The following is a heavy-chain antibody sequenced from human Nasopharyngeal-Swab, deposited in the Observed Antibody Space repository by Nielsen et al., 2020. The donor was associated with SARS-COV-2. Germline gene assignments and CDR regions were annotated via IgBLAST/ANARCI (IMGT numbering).Heavy chain of an antibody. J-gene: IGHJ4*02. CDR1: GFVFSNYY. CDR3: ARDHPSGYSQDS. D-gene: IGHD5-18*01. V-gene: IGHV3-7*05. CDR2: ISPDGTGT. Sequence: GVSLRLSCGASGFVFSNYYMHWARPTPGKGLELVASISPDGTGTTYVDSVKGRFTISRDNAKSSLSLQMNSLRPEDTAVYYCARDHPSGYSQDSWGQGTQVTVSS.